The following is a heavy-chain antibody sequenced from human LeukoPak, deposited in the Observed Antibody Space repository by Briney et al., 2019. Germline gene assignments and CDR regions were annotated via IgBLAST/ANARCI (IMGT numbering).Heavy chain of an antibody. CDR1: GITLNNYG. Sequence: PGGSLRLSCAVSGITLNNYGMTWVRQAPGKGLEWVAGISDRGGSTKYADSVKGRFTISRDNPKNTLYLQMNSLRAEDTAVYFCAKRGVVVRVILVGFHKEAYYFESWGLGALVTVSS. D-gene: IGHD3-10*01. CDR3: AKRGVVVRVILVGFHKEAYYFES. V-gene: IGHV3-23*01. J-gene: IGHJ4*02. CDR2: ISDRGGST.